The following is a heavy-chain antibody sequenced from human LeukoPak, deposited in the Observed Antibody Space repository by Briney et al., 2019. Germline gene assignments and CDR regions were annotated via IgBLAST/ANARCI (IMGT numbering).Heavy chain of an antibody. D-gene: IGHD4-11*01. J-gene: IGHJ6*03. CDR3: ASGAYSYYYMDV. CDR2: IYYSGST. Sequence: SETLSLTCTVSGGSIRSYYCSWIRQPPGKGLEWIGYIYYSGSTNYNPSLKSRVTISVGTSKNQFSLKLSSVIAADTAVYYCASGAYSYYYMDVWGKGTTVTISS. CDR1: GGSIRSYY. V-gene: IGHV4-59*01.